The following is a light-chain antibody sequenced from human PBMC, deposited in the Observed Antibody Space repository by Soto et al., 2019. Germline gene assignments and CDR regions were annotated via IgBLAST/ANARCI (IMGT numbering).Light chain of an antibody. V-gene: IGKV1-39*01. CDR2: DAS. J-gene: IGKJ1*01. CDR3: QQSYSTPPWT. CDR1: QSISRW. Sequence: IQMTQSPSTLSSSVGDRVTISCRASQSISRWLAWYQQKPGKAPNLLIYDASSLQSGVPSRFSGSGSGTDFTLTISSLQPEGFATYYCQQSYSTPPWTFAQGTKVDIK.